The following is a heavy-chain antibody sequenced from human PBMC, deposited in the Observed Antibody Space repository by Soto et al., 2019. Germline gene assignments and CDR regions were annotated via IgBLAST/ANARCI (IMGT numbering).Heavy chain of an antibody. CDR1: GYTFTSYA. D-gene: IGHD6-19*01. J-gene: IGHJ4*02. CDR3: AREGVAVAGAPFDY. Sequence: QVQLVQSGAEVKKPGASVKVSCKASGYTFTSYAMHWVRQAPGQRLEWMGWINAGNGNTKYSQKFQGRVTITRYTSASTAYMELSSLRSEDTAVYYCAREGVAVAGAPFDYWGQGTLVTVSS. V-gene: IGHV1-3*01. CDR2: INAGNGNT.